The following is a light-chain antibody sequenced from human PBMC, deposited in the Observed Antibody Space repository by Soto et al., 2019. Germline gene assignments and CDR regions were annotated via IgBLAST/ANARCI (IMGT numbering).Light chain of an antibody. CDR2: SNS. CDR3: ATWDDSLNAVV. J-gene: IGLJ2*01. CDR1: SSNIGSNT. V-gene: IGLV1-44*01. Sequence: QSVLTQPPSASGTPGQRVTISCSGSSSNIGSNTVNWYQRLPGTAPKLLIFSNSQRPSGVPDRFSGSKSDTSASLAISGLQSEDEADYYCATWDDSLNAVVFGRGTKVTVL.